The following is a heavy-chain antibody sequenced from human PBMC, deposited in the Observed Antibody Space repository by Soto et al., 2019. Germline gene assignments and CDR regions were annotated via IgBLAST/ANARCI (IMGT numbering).Heavy chain of an antibody. Sequence: PSETLSLTCTVSGGSIISSSYYWGLIRQPPGKGLEWIGSIYYSGSTYYNPSLKSRVTISVDTSKNQFSLKLSSVTAADTAVYYCAELNYDDSSGKTTDPWGQGTLVTVSS. CDR1: GGSIISSSYY. CDR3: AELNYDDSSGKTTDP. D-gene: IGHD3-22*01. J-gene: IGHJ5*02. CDR2: IYYSGST. V-gene: IGHV4-39*01.